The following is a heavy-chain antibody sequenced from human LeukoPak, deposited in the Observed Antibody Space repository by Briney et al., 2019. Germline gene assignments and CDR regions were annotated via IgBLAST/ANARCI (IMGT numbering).Heavy chain of an antibody. J-gene: IGHJ5*02. CDR3: ARGGKVLRFLEWLLDRPEPDHSWFDP. CDR1: GGSISSGGYY. V-gene: IGHV4-31*03. CDR2: IYYSGST. D-gene: IGHD3-3*01. Sequence: SETLSLTCTVSGGSISSGGYYWSWIRQHPGKGLEWIGYIYYSGSTYYNPSLKSRVTISVDTSKNQFSLKLSSVTAADTAVYYCARGGKVLRFLEWLLDRPEPDHSWFDPWGQGTLVTVSS.